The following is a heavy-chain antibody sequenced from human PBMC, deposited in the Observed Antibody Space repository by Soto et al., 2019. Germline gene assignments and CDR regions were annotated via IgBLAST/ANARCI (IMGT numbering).Heavy chain of an antibody. CDR1: GGSISSSSYY. CDR2: IYYSGST. CDR3: ARHYASYSSSWYYFDY. V-gene: IGHV4-39*01. J-gene: IGHJ4*02. D-gene: IGHD6-13*01. Sequence: PSETLSLTCTVSGGSISSSSYYWGWIRQPPGKGLEWIGSIYYSGSTYYNPSLKSRVTISVDTSKNQFSLKLSSVTAADTAVYYCARHYASYSSSWYYFDYWGQGTLVTVS.